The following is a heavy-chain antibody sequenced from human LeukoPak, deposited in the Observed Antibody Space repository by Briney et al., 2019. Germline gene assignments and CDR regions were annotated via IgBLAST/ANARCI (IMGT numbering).Heavy chain of an antibody. J-gene: IGHJ6*02. D-gene: IGHD3-9*01. Sequence: ASVKVSCKASGYTFTGYYIHWVRQAPGQGLEWMGWINPNSGGTNYVQKFQGRVTMTRDTSISTAYMELSRLRSDDTAVYYCARAILTGPHYYYYYGMDVWGQGTTVTVSS. CDR3: ARAILTGPHYYYYYGMDV. CDR1: GYTFTGYY. V-gene: IGHV1-2*02. CDR2: INPNSGGT.